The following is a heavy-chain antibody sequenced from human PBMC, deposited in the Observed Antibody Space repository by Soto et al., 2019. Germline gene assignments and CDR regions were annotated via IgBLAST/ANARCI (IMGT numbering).Heavy chain of an antibody. J-gene: IGHJ6*02. CDR2: IYPGDSDT. Sequence: PGESLKISCKGSGYSFTSYWIGWVRQMPGKGLEWMGIIYPGDSDTRYSPSFQGQVTISADKSISTAYLQWSSMKASDTAMYYCARQPMNYDILTGYPSWYYYGMDVWGQGTTVTVSS. V-gene: IGHV5-51*01. CDR3: ARQPMNYDILTGYPSWYYYGMDV. D-gene: IGHD3-9*01. CDR1: GYSFTSYW.